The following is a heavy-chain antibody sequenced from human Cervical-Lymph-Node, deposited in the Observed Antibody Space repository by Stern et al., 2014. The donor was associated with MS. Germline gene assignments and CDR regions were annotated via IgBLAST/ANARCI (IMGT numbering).Heavy chain of an antibody. J-gene: IGHJ4*02. V-gene: IGHV4-59*08. Sequence: VHLVESGPGLVKPSETLSLTCTVSGGSISNYYWSWVRQPPGKGLEWVGCVFHTGSTDYNPSLESQVDISVDTSRNQFSLTVRSVTTADTALYFCARHNVRGRVWSYFDFWGQGIVVAVSS. D-gene: IGHD2-21*01. CDR2: VFHTGST. CDR1: GGSISNYY. CDR3: ARHNVRGRVWSYFDF.